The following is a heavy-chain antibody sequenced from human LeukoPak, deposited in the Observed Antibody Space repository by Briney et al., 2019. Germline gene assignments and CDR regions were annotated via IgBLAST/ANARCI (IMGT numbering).Heavy chain of an antibody. D-gene: IGHD4-17*01. CDR2: IYYSGST. CDR1: GGSISSSSYY. V-gene: IGHV4-39*07. Sequence: ASETLSLTCTVSGGSISSSSYYWGWIRQPPGKGLEWIGSIYYSGSTYYNPSLKSRVTISVDTSKNQFSLKLSSVTAADTAVYYCARGGTTVTTICATDYWGQGTLVTVSS. J-gene: IGHJ4*02. CDR3: ARGGTTVTTICATDY.